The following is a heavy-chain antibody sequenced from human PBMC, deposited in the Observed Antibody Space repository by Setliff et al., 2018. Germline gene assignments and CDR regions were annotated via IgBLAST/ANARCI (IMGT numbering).Heavy chain of an antibody. CDR2: INPSSGRT. CDR3: AREQWLDPPGYYYMDV. D-gene: IGHD6-19*01. V-gene: IGHV1-46*01. J-gene: IGHJ6*03. CDR1: GYTFTSHY. Sequence: ASVKVSCKASGYTFTSHYMYWVRQAPGLGLEWMGTINPSSGRTSYAQKFQGRVTMTRDTSTSTVYMDMSSLRSEDMAVYYCAREQWLDPPGYYYMDVWAKGTTVTVSS.